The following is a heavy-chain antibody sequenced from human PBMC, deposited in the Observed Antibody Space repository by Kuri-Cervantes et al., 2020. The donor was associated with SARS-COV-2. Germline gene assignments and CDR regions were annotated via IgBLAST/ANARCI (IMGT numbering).Heavy chain of an antibody. Sequence: GSLRLSCTVSGGSTSGSGYYWAWIRQPPGKGLEWIGHIHYRETTYYNPSLKSRATISVDTSKNQFSLKLNSVTAADTAVYPCARWPPGSYRPHDAFDVWGQGTMVTVSS. V-gene: IGHV4-39*01. D-gene: IGHD1-26*01. J-gene: IGHJ3*01. CDR2: IHYRETT. CDR1: GGSTSGSGYY. CDR3: ARWPPGSYRPHDAFDV.